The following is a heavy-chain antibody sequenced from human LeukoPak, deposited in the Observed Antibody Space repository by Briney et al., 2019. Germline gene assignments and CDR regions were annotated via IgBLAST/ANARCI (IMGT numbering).Heavy chain of an antibody. CDR1: GYSISSGYY. CDR3: ARVGATTRWFDP. CDR2: IYHSGST. V-gene: IGHV4-38-2*01. J-gene: IGHJ5*02. D-gene: IGHD1-26*01. Sequence: SETLSLTCAVSGYSISSGYYWGWIRQPPGKGLEWIGSIYHSGSTYYNPSLKSRVTISVDTSKNQFSLKLSSVTAADTAVYYCARVGATTRWFDPWGQGTLVTVS.